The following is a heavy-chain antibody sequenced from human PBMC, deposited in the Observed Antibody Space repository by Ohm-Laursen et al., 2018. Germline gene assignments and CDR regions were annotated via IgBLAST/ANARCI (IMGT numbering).Heavy chain of an antibody. Sequence: SLRLSCAASGFTFRNYWMTWVRQAPGEGLEWVANIKLDGSEIYYVDSVKGRFTISRENAKNSLSLQMNSLRAEDTAVYYCTRGKSMDVWGQGTTVTVSS. CDR1: GFTFRNYW. CDR3: TRGKSMDV. V-gene: IGHV3-7*01. J-gene: IGHJ6*02. CDR2: IKLDGSEI.